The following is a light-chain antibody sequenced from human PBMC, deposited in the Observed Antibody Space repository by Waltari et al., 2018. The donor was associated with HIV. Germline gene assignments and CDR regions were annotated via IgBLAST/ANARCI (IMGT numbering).Light chain of an antibody. Sequence: SYVLTQPPSVSVPQGAAATLFGGGWHIASKSVHCYRQHPGQAPVLVFRFNSDRPSGIPDRFSCSTSGNTATLTISRVEVGDEADYYCQVGDSTNHHVVFGGGTELTVL. CDR2: FNS. J-gene: IGLJ3*02. CDR3: QVGDSTNHHVV. CDR1: HIASKS. V-gene: IGLV3-21*04.